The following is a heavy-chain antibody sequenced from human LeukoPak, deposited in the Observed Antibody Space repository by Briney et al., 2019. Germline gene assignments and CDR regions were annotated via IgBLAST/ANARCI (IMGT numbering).Heavy chain of an antibody. CDR1: GYTFTNYD. CDR3: ARGRYGDYGDFDL. CDR2: MNPNSGNT. D-gene: IGHD4-17*01. V-gene: IGHV1-8*03. Sequence: ASVKVSCKASGYTFTNYDIHWVRQDPGQGLEWMGWMNPNSGNTGYAQRFRGRVTITRNTSIGTAYMDLNSLRSEDTALYYCARGRYGDYGDFDLWGRGTLVTVSS. J-gene: IGHJ2*01.